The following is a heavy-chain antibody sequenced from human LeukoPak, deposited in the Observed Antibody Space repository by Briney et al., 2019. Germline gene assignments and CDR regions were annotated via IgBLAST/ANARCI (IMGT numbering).Heavy chain of an antibody. CDR2: ISYDGNNK. CDR3: TTDISLFDY. Sequence: PGKSLRLSCAASGFTFSNYAIHWVRQAPGKGLEWVAAISYDGNNKYYADSVKGRFTISRDNSKNTLFLQSHSLRAEDTALYYCTTDISLFDYWGQGTLVTVSS. J-gene: IGHJ4*02. D-gene: IGHD3-3*02. CDR1: GFTFSNYA. V-gene: IGHV3-30*04.